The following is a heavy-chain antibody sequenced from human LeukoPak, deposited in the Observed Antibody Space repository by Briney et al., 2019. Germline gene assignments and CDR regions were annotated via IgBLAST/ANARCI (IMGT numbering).Heavy chain of an antibody. Sequence: SETLSLTCTVSGGSISSYYWSWIRQPAGKGLEWIGRIYTSGSTNYNPSLKSRVTMSVDTPKNQFSLKLNSVTAADTAVYFCARVSLSGYCSGASCYFDYWGHGTLVTVSS. V-gene: IGHV4-4*07. J-gene: IGHJ4*01. CDR2: IYTSGST. CDR3: ARVSLSGYCSGASCYFDY. D-gene: IGHD2-15*01. CDR1: GGSISSYY.